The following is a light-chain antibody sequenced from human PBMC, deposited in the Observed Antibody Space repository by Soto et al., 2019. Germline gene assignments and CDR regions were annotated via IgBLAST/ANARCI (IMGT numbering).Light chain of an antibody. CDR1: TSDIGGYNY. V-gene: IGLV2-14*03. J-gene: IGLJ2*01. Sequence: QSALTQPASVSGSPGPSITISCTRTTSDIGGYNYVSWYQQHPGNAPKLIIYDVSNRPSGVSYRFSGSKSGNTASLTISGLQAEDEADYYCSSYTSRSTLGVFGGGTKLTVL. CDR2: DVS. CDR3: SSYTSRSTLGV.